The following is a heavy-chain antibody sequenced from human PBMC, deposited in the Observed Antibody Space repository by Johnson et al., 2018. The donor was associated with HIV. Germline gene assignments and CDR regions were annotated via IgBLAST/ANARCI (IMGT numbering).Heavy chain of an antibody. J-gene: IGHJ3*02. CDR2: IRYDGSNK. Sequence: QVQLVESGGGVVQPGGSLRLSCAASGFTFSSYGMHWVRQAPGKGLEWVAFIRYDGSNKYYADSVKGRFTISRDNSKNTLYLQMNSLRAEDTAVYYCAKEGYCSGGSCYHLVESDAFDMWGQGTMVTVSS. D-gene: IGHD2-15*01. CDR1: GFTFSSYG. CDR3: AKEGYCSGGSCYHLVESDAFDM. V-gene: IGHV3-30*02.